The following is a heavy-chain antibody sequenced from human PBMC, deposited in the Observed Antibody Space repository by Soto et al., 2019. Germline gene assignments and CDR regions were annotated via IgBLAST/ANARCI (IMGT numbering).Heavy chain of an antibody. D-gene: IGHD2-8*01. J-gene: IGHJ6*02. CDR2: ISYDGSNK. CDR3: ARDHKIVLMVYAKYYGMDV. CDR1: GFTVSSYA. V-gene: IGHV3-30-3*01. Sequence: PGGSMRLSCAASGFTVSSYAMHWVRQDPGKGLEWVAVISYDGSNKYYADSVKGRFTISRDNSKNTLYLQMNSLRAEDTAVYYCARDHKIVLMVYAKYYGMDVWGQGTTVTVSS.